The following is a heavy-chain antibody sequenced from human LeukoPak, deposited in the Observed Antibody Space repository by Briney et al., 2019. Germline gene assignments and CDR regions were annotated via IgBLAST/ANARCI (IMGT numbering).Heavy chain of an antibody. CDR3: ARGRELPFDY. V-gene: IGHV1-69*05. D-gene: IGHD1-26*01. CDR1: GGIFSSYV. Sequence: GASVNVSFKASGGIFSSYVISWVRQAAGQELEWMGGRIHFFGTENKAQKLHGRVTITTDESTSTAYMELSSLRSNDTAVYYCARGRELPFDYWGQGTLVTVSS. J-gene: IGHJ4*02. CDR2: RIHFFGTE.